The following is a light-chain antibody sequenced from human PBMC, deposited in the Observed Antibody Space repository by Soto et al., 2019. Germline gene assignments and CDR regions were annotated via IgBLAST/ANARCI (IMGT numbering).Light chain of an antibody. V-gene: IGLV2-14*01. CDR1: SSDVGGYNS. CDR3: SSYTSGSTLVV. Sequence: QSALTQPASVSGSPGQSITISCTGTSSDVGGYNSVSWYQHHPGKAPKLMIYEVSDRPSGVSNRFSGSKSGDTASLTISGLQAEDEADYYCSSYTSGSTLVVFGGGTKVTVL. CDR2: EVS. J-gene: IGLJ2*01.